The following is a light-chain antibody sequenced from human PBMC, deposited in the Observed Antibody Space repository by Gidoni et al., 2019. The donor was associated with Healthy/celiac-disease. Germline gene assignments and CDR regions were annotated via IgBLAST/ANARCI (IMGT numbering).Light chain of an antibody. CDR3: QQYGSSPXXT. Sequence: EIVLTQSPGTLSLSPGERATLSCRASQRVSSSYLAWYQQKPGQAPRLLIYGASSRATGIPDRFSGSGSGTDFTLTISRLEPEDFAVYYCQQYGSSPXXTFGPGTKVDIK. CDR1: QRVSSSY. V-gene: IGKV3-20*01. CDR2: GAS. J-gene: IGKJ3*01.